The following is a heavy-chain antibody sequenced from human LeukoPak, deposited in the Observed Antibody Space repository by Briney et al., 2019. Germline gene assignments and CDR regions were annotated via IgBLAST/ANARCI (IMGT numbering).Heavy chain of an antibody. J-gene: IGHJ4*02. CDR1: GFTFTNAW. D-gene: IGHD1-14*01. Sequence: GGSLRLSCAASGFTFTNAWMSWVRQAPGKGLEWVSAISGSGGSTYYADSVKGRFTISRDNSKNTPYLQMNSLRAEDTAVYYCARNPEYYFDYWGQGTLVTVSS. V-gene: IGHV3-23*01. CDR3: ARNPEYYFDY. CDR2: ISGSGGST.